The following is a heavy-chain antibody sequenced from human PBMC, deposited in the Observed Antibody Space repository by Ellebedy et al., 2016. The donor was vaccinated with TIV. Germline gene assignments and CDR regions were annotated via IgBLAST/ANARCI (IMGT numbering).Heavy chain of an antibody. D-gene: IGHD6-19*01. CDR2: INSDGSST. V-gene: IGHV3-74*01. Sequence: GGSLRLSXAASGFTFSSYWMHWVRQAPGKGLVWVSRINSDGSSTSYADSVKGRFTISRDNAKNTLYLQMNSLRAEDTAVYYCARDSGLGGIAVAAPPYYYYGMDVWGQGTTVTVSS. CDR3: ARDSGLGGIAVAAPPYYYYGMDV. J-gene: IGHJ6*02. CDR1: GFTFSSYW.